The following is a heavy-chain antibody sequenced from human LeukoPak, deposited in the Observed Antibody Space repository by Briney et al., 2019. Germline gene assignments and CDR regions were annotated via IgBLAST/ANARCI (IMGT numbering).Heavy chain of an antibody. V-gene: IGHV1-2*02. CDR3: ARDRGYGYGTVSPYYYMDV. Sequence: GASVKVSCKASGYTFTGYYMHWVRQAPGQGLEWMGWINPNSGGTNYAQKFQGRVTMTRDTSISTAYMELSRLRSDDTAVYYYARDRGYGYGTVSPYYYMDVWGKGTTVTVSS. CDR1: GYTFTGYY. J-gene: IGHJ6*03. CDR2: INPNSGGT. D-gene: IGHD5-18*01.